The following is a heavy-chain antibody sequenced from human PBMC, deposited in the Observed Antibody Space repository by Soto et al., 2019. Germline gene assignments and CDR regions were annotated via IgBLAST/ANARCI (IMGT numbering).Heavy chain of an antibody. J-gene: IGHJ3*02. V-gene: IGHV3-15*07. Sequence: PGGSLRLSCAASGFTFSNAWMNWVRQAPGKGLEWVGRIKSKTDGGTTDYAAPVKGRFTISRDDSKNTLYLQMNSLKTEDTAVYYCTTLSPKLRYFDWLLDPDAFDIWGQGTMVTVS. CDR1: GFTFSNAW. D-gene: IGHD3-9*01. CDR3: TTLSPKLRYFDWLLDPDAFDI. CDR2: IKSKTDGGTT.